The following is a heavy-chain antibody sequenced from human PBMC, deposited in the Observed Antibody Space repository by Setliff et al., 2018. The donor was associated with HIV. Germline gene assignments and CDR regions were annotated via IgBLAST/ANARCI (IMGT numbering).Heavy chain of an antibody. CDR2: VYYSGTT. D-gene: IGHD2-2*01. V-gene: IGHV4-39*06. J-gene: IGHJ4*02. Sequence: SETLSLTCSVSDGSMTSGSYYWGWIRQPPGKGLEWIGSVYYSGTTYYNPSPKSRLRMSVDTSKNQFTLKVISMTAADTAVYYCARLSCSSNSCPIDYWVQGTLVTVSS. CDR1: DGSMTSGSYY. CDR3: ARLSCSSNSCPIDY.